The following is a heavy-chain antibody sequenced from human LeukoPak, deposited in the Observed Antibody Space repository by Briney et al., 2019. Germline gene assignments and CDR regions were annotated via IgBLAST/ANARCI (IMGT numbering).Heavy chain of an antibody. D-gene: IGHD3-22*01. CDR2: INPISGGT. CDR3: ARDLYYYDSSGYNYYYYYMDV. J-gene: IGHJ6*03. V-gene: IGHV1-2*02. Sequence: ASVKVSCTASGYTFTGYDMHWVRQAPGQGLEWLGWINPISGGTNYAQKLQGRVTMTTDTSTSTAYMELRSLRSDDTAVYYCARDLYYYDSSGYNYYYYYMDVWGKGTTVTISS. CDR1: GYTFTGYD.